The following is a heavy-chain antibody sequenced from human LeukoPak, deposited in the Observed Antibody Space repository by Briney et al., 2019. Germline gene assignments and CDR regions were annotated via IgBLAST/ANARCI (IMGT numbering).Heavy chain of an antibody. CDR3: ARQGSSGYHFDY. D-gene: IGHD3-22*01. V-gene: IGHV4-39*01. J-gene: IGHJ4*02. Sequence: PSETLSLTCTVSGGSISSSGYYWGWIRQPPGKGLEWIGSIYYSGSTYYNPSLKSRVTISVDTSKNQFSLKLSSVTAADTAVYYCARQGSSGYHFDYWGQGTLVTVSS. CDR2: IYYSGST. CDR1: GGSISSSGYY.